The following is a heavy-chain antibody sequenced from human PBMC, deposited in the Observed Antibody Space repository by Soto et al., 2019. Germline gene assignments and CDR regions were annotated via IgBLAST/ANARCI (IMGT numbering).Heavy chain of an antibody. CDR3: ARDTRGRSPAGYYYGMDV. J-gene: IGHJ6*02. V-gene: IGHV3-33*01. Sequence: ESGGGVVQPGRSLRLSCAASGFTFSSYGMHWVRQAPGKGLEWVAVIWYDGSNKYYADSVKGRFTLSRDNSKNTLYLQMNSLRAEDTAVYYCARDTRGRSPAGYYYGMDVWGQGTTVTVSS. CDR1: GFTFSSYG. CDR2: IWYDGSNK. D-gene: IGHD2-2*01.